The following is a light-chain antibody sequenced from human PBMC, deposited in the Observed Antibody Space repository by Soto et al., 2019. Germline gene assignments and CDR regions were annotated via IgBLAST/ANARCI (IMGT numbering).Light chain of an antibody. CDR1: QSVGNN. CDR2: GAS. J-gene: IGKJ1*01. CDR3: QQCDDWPRT. V-gene: IGKV3-15*01. Sequence: EIVMTQSPATLSVSPGERATLSCRASQSVGNNLAWYQQKPGQPPRLLIHGASTRATGIPARFSGSGSGTEFALTISSLQYEDFAVYYCQQCDDWPRTFGQGTKVDIK.